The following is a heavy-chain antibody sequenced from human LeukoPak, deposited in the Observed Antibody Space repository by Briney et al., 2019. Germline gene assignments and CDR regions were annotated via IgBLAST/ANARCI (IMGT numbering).Heavy chain of an antibody. V-gene: IGHV4-34*01. CDR3: ARVRDSSGYYPHTLDY. J-gene: IGHJ4*02. CDR2: INHSGST. Sequence: GSLRLSCAASGFTFSSYSMNWVRQPPGKGLEWIGEINHSGSTNYNPSLKSRVTISVDTSKNQFSLKLSSVTAADTAVYYCARVRDSSGYYPHTLDYWGQGTLVTVSS. D-gene: IGHD3-22*01. CDR1: GFTFSSYS.